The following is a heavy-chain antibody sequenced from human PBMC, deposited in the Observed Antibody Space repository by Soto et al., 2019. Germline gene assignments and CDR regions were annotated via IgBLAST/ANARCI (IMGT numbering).Heavy chain of an antibody. CDR2: IIPIFGTA. V-gene: IGHV1-69*13. Sequence: SVKVSCKASGGTFSSYAISWVRQAPGQGLEWMGGIIPIFGTANYAQKFQGRVTITADESTSTAYMELSSLRSEDTAVYYCARDWMIVVVAAAMGAKAHGMDVWGQGTTVTVSS. CDR1: GGTFSSYA. D-gene: IGHD2-2*01. CDR3: ARDWMIVVVAAAMGAKAHGMDV. J-gene: IGHJ6*02.